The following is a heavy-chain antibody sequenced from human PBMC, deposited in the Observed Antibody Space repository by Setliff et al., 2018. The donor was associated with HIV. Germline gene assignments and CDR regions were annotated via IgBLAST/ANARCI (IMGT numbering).Heavy chain of an antibody. Sequence: PSETLSLTCSVSGGSISSHYWNWIRQAPGKGLEWIGTMYFSGNARISPFFKSRVTIFVDTSKNQFSLRLKSVTAADAAIYYCARGAGAFGAKLDSWGQG. J-gene: IGHJ4*02. D-gene: IGHD3-10*01. CDR3: ARGAGAFGAKLDS. V-gene: IGHV4-59*11. CDR1: GGSISSHY. CDR2: MYFSGNA.